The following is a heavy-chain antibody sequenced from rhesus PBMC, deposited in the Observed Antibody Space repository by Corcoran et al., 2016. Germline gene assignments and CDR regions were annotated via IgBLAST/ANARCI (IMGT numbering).Heavy chain of an antibody. CDR1: GGSISSNY. V-gene: IGHV4-160*01. Sequence: QVQLQESGPGLVKPSETLSLTCAVSGGSISSNYWSWIRQPPGKGLEWIGYIYGSSGSTYYNPSLKCRVTISTATSKNQFSLKLSSVTAADTAVYYCARWDSGSYYSSDAFDFWGQGLRVTVSS. J-gene: IGHJ3*01. CDR2: IYGSSGST. CDR3: ARWDSGSYYSSDAFDF. D-gene: IGHD3-16*01.